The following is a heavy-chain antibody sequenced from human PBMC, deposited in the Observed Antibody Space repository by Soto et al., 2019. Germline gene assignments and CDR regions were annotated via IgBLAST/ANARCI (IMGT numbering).Heavy chain of an antibody. V-gene: IGHV1-69*01. D-gene: IGHD2-2*02. CDR3: ARGLYCRSTSCYTCGGYYDYYGMDV. J-gene: IGHJ6*02. CDR1: GGTFSSYA. CDR2: IIPTCGTA. Sequence: QVQLVQCGAEVKKPGSSVKVSCKASGGTFSSYAISWVRQAPGQGLEWMGGIIPTCGTANYAQKLQGRVTITTDESTLTAYMELSGLRSEDTAVYYCARGLYCRSTSCYTCGGYYDYYGMDVWGQGTTVTVSS.